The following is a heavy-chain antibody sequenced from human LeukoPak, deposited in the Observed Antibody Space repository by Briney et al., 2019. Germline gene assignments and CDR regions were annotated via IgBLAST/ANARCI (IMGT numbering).Heavy chain of an antibody. Sequence: GESLKISWKGFGYSFTSYLVGWVGQMPGEGLEGVGVIYSGDSDTRYSPSFQGQVTISADKSISTAYLQWSSLKASDTAMYYCARGFVVVVPAAVTGAFDIWGQGTMVTVSS. CDR3: ARGFVVVVPAAVTGAFDI. J-gene: IGHJ3*02. CDR2: IYSGDSDT. CDR1: GYSFTSYL. D-gene: IGHD2-2*01. V-gene: IGHV5-51*01.